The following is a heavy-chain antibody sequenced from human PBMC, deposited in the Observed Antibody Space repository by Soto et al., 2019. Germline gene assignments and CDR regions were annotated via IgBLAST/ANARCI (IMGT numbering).Heavy chain of an antibody. CDR2: ISGSGGST. J-gene: IGHJ4*02. Sequence: LTCAAYGGSFSGYYWSWIRQPPGKGLEWVSAISGSGGSTYYADSVKGRFTISRDNSKNTLYLQMNSLRAEDTAVYYCAKGPRITMIVVVMYYFDYWGQGTLVTVSS. CDR1: GGSFSGYY. D-gene: IGHD3-22*01. CDR3: AKGPRITMIVVVMYYFDY. V-gene: IGHV3-23*01.